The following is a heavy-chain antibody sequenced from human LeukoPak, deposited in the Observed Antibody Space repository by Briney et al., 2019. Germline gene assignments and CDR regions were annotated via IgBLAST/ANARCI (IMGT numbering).Heavy chain of an antibody. D-gene: IGHD3-10*01. V-gene: IGHV3-21*04. CDR3: TREARPNYYYASGSYVWFDP. Sequence: GGSLRLSCAASVFTYSSYSMNWVRQAPGKGLEWVSSISSSSSYIYYADSVKGRFTISRDNAKNSLYLQMNSLKIEDTAVYYCTREARPNYYYASGSYVWFDPWGQGTLVTVSS. CDR2: ISSSSSYI. J-gene: IGHJ5*02. CDR1: VFTYSSYS.